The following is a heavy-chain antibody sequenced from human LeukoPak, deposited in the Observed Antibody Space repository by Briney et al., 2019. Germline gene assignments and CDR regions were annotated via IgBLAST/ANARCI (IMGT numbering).Heavy chain of an antibody. J-gene: IGHJ5*02. CDR1: GYTFTSYD. V-gene: IGHV1-18*01. CDR3: ARDRDYCSSTSCYADNWFDP. D-gene: IGHD2-2*01. Sequence: ASVKVSCKASGYTFTSYDISWVRQAPGQGLEWMGWISAYNGNTNYAQKLQGRVTMTTDTSTSTAYMELRSLRSDDTAVYYCARDRDYCSSTSCYADNWFDPWGQGTLVTVSS. CDR2: ISAYNGNT.